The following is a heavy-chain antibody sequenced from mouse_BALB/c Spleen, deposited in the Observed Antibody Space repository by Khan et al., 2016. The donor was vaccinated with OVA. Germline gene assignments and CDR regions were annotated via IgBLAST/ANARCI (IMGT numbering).Heavy chain of an antibody. CDR2: INPNNGGT. Sequence: QVQLQQSGAELVKPGTSVRLSCESSGYTFSSYYLYWVKQRPGQGLEWIGDINPNNGGTNFNEKFKNKATLTVDKSSSTAYMQLSGLTSEDSAVYYCTRSGYGGFAYWGQGTLVTVSA. CDR3: TRSGYGGFAY. V-gene: IGHV1-53*01. D-gene: IGHD1-1*02. CDR1: GYTFSSYY. J-gene: IGHJ3*01.